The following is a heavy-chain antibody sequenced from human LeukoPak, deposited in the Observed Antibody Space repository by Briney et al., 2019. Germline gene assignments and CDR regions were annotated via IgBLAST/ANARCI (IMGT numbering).Heavy chain of an antibody. D-gene: IGHD2-8*01. CDR1: GYTFTCYY. Sequence: SVKVSCKASGYTFTCYYMHWVRQAPGQGLEWVGVFIPVLGTANSTQNFQDRVSITADISTHTVYMELSSLKSEDTAVYFCAGIPVFGVVLHQEPVWGKGTTVTVSS. CDR2: FIPVLGTA. V-gene: IGHV1-69*10. J-gene: IGHJ6*04. CDR3: AGIPVFGVVLHQEPV.